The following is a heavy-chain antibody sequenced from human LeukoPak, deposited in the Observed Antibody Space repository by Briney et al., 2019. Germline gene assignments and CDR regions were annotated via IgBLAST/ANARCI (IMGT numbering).Heavy chain of an antibody. D-gene: IGHD3-10*01. CDR1: GFTFSSSD. CDR2: IYSGGST. Sequence: QSGGSLRLSCAASGFTFSSSDIHWVRQAPGKGLEWVSVIYSGGSTYYADSVKGRFTISRDNSKNTLYLQMNSLRAEDTAVYYCARDNPGSYLGGRAFDIWGQGTMVTVSS. V-gene: IGHV3-53*01. CDR3: ARDNPGSYLGGRAFDI. J-gene: IGHJ3*02.